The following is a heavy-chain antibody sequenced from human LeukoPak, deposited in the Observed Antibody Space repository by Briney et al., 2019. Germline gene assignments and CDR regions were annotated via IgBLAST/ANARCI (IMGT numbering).Heavy chain of an antibody. D-gene: IGHD2-15*01. J-gene: IGHJ5*02. V-gene: IGHV3-49*03. CDR3: TSYDGGYGGRLAPNGFDP. CDR2: IRSKAYGGTT. Sequence: GGSLRLSCTASGFTFGDYAMSWFRQAPGKGLEWVGFIRSKAYGGTTEYAASVKGRFTISRDDSKSIAYLQMNSLKTEDTAVYYCTSYDGGYGGRLAPNGFDPWGQGTLVFVSS. CDR1: GFTFGDYA.